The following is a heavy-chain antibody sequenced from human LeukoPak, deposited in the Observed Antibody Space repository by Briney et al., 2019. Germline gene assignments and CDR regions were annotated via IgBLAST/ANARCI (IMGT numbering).Heavy chain of an antibody. V-gene: IGHV1-2*06. CDR1: GYTFTGYY. CDR2: INPNSGGT. J-gene: IGHJ4*02. Sequence: ASVKVSCKASGYTFTGYYMHWVRQAPGQGLEWMGRINPNSGGTNYAQKFQGRVTMTRDTSISTAYMELSRLRSDDTAVYYCARGGKVRFLEWFRHPRIDYWGQGTLVTVSS. CDR3: ARGGKVRFLEWFRHPRIDY. D-gene: IGHD3-3*01.